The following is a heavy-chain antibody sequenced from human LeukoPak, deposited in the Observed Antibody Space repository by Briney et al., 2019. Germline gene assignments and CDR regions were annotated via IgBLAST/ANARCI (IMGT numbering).Heavy chain of an antibody. Sequence: SETLSLTCAVYGGPFSGYYWSWFRQPPGKGLEWIGEINHSGSTNYNPSLKSRVTISVDTSKNQFSLKLSSVTAADTAVYYCARGRVAAAGTVPYWFDPWGQGTLVTVSS. D-gene: IGHD6-13*01. CDR2: INHSGST. CDR3: ARGRVAAAGTVPYWFDP. CDR1: GGPFSGYY. V-gene: IGHV4-34*01. J-gene: IGHJ5*02.